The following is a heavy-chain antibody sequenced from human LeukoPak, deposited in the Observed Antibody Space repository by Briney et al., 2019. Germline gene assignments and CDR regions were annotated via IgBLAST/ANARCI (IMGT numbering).Heavy chain of an antibody. CDR3: AITAETVAGNWFDP. Sequence: SETLSLTCTVSGGSISSSSYYWGWIRQPPGKGLEWIGSIYYSGSTYYNPSLKSRVTISVDTSKNQFSVKLSSVTGADTAVYYCAITAETVAGNWFDPWGQGTLVTVSS. CDR1: GGSISSSSYY. D-gene: IGHD6-19*01. CDR2: IYYSGST. V-gene: IGHV4-39*01. J-gene: IGHJ5*02.